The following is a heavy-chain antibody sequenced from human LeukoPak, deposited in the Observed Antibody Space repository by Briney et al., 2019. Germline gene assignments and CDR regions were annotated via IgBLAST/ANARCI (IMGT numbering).Heavy chain of an antibody. V-gene: IGHV3-7*03. CDR3: ASEKFLEWYAVAGTFGYFDY. D-gene: IGHD6-19*01. CDR1: GFTFSNYW. J-gene: IGHJ4*02. Sequence: GGSLRLSCAASGFTFSNYWMSWVRQAPGKGLEWVANIKQDGSEKYYVDSVKGRFTISRDNAKNSLYLQMNSLRAEDTAVYYCASEKFLEWYAVAGTFGYFDYWGQGTLVTVSS. CDR2: IKQDGSEK.